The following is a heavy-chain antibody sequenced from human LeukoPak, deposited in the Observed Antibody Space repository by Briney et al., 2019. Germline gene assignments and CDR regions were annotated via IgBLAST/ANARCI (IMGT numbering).Heavy chain of an antibody. CDR2: INAGNGNT. CDR1: GYTFTGYY. CDR3: ARDPVGDYGDSYFDY. D-gene: IGHD4-17*01. Sequence: GASVKVSCKASGYTFTGYYMHWVRQAPGQGLEWMGWINAGNGNTKYSQEFQGRVTITRDTSASTAYIELSSLRSEDMAVYYCARDPVGDYGDSYFDYWGQGTLVTVSS. V-gene: IGHV1-3*03. J-gene: IGHJ4*02.